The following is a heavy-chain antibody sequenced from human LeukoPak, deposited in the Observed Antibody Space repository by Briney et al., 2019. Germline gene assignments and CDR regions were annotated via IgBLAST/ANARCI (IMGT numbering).Heavy chain of an antibody. J-gene: IGHJ5*02. CDR1: GYTFTSYY. V-gene: IGHV1-46*03. D-gene: IGHD4-23*01. Sequence: ASVKVSCKASGYTFTSYYMHWVRQAPGQGLEWMGIINPSGGSTSYAQKFQGRVTMTRDMSNSTDYMELSSLRSEDTAVYYCARDNSVEDTAWWFDPWGQGTLVTVSS. CDR2: INPSGGST. CDR3: ARDNSVEDTAWWFDP.